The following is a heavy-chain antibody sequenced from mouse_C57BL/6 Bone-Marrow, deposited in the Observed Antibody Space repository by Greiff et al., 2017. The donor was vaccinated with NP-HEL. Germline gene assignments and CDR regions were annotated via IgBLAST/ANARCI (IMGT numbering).Heavy chain of an antibody. CDR1: GFTFSDYG. Sequence: DVMLVESGGGLVKPGGSLKLSCAASGFTFSDYGMHGVRQAPEKGLEWVAYISSGSSTIYYADTVKGRFTISRDNAKNTLFLQMTSLRSEDTAMYYCARRYRGLYYYAMDYWGQGTSVTVSS. D-gene: IGHD2-12*01. CDR2: ISSGSSTI. J-gene: IGHJ4*01. V-gene: IGHV5-17*01. CDR3: ARRYRGLYYYAMDY.